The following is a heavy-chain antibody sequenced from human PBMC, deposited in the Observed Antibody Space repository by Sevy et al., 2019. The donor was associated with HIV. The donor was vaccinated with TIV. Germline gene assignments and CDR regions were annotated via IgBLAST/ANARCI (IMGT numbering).Heavy chain of an antibody. Sequence: GGSLRLSCAASGFTFSTSAMNWVRQAPGEGREWVSLMTSSGSYIPYADSVKGRFTISRDNANNSVFLQMNSLRVGDTAVYYGLREGWNYWGQGTLVTVSS. CDR3: LREGWNY. D-gene: IGHD1-26*01. CDR1: GFTFSTSA. V-gene: IGHV3-21*01. J-gene: IGHJ4*02. CDR2: MTSSGSYI.